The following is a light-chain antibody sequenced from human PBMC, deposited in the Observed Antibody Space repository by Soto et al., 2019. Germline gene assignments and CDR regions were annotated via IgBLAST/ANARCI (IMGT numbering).Light chain of an antibody. CDR2: DVS. J-gene: IGLJ2*01. CDR1: SSDVGGYIY. CDR3: SSYTSSSTVV. V-gene: IGLV2-14*01. Sequence: QSALTQPASVSGSPGQSITISCTGTSSDVGGYIYVSWYQQHPGKAPKLMIYDVSNRPSGVSNRFSGSKSGNTASLTISGLQAEDEADYYCSSYTSSSTVVFAGGTKLTVL.